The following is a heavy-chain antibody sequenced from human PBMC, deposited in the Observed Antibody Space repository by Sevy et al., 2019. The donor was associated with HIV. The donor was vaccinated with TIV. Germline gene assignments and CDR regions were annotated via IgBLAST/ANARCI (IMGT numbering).Heavy chain of an antibody. J-gene: IGHJ3*02. CDR3: ARDRRVTMVRGVMGDAFDI. V-gene: IGHV1-69*13. CDR2: IIPIFGTA. CDR1: GGTFSSYA. D-gene: IGHD3-10*01. Sequence: ASVKVSCKASGGTFSSYAISWVQQAPGQGLEWMGRIIPIFGTANYAQKFQGRVTITADESTSTAYMELSSLRSEDTAVYYCARDRRVTMVRGVMGDAFDIWGQGTMVTVSS.